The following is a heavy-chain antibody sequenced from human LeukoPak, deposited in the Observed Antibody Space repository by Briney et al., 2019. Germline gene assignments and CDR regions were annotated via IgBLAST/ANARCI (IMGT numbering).Heavy chain of an antibody. J-gene: IGHJ5*02. CDR1: GGSISSYY. CDR3: ARGPNGLLWFGESPHGGFDP. D-gene: IGHD3-10*01. V-gene: IGHV4-59*12. Sequence: SETLSLTCTVSGGSISSYYWSWIRQPPGKGLEWIGYIYYSGSTNYNPSLKSRVTISVDTSKNQFSLKLSSVTAADTAVYYCARGPNGLLWFGESPHGGFDPWGQGTLVTVSS. CDR2: IYYSGST.